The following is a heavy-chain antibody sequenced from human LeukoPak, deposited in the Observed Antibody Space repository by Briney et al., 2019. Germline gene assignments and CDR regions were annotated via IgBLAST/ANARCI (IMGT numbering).Heavy chain of an antibody. CDR3: ARPGSAAAGTSYYYYYYMDV. CDR1: GASISSTSSG. V-gene: IGHV4-39*01. Sequence: SPSLSLTRTVAGASISSTSSGSARLRQPPGKGLEWFGRMYYSGSIHYNPSLKSRVTISVVTSKNQFSLKLSSVTAADTAVYYCARPGSAAAGTSYYYYYYMDVWGKGTTVTVSS. CDR2: MYYSGSI. J-gene: IGHJ6*03. D-gene: IGHD6-13*01.